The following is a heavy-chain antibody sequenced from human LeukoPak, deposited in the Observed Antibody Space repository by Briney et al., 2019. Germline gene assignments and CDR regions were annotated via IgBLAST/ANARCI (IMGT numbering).Heavy chain of an antibody. V-gene: IGHV1-69*05. CDR3: ARDYYYDSSGFDY. Sequence: SVKVSCKASGGTFSSYAISWVRQAPGQGLEWMGRIIPIFGTANYAQKFQGRVTITTDESTSTAYMELSSLRSEDTAVYYCARDYYYDSSGFDYWGQGTLVTVSS. CDR1: GGTFSSYA. D-gene: IGHD3-22*01. J-gene: IGHJ4*02. CDR2: IIPIFGTA.